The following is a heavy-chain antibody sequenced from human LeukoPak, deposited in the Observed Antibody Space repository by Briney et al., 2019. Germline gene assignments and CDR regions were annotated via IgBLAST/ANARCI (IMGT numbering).Heavy chain of an antibody. CDR2: IKQDGSEK. CDR3: ARASTWELPQLMDY. J-gene: IGHJ4*02. V-gene: IGHV3-7*01. CDR1: GFTFSSYW. Sequence: GGSLRLSCAASGFTFSSYWMSWVRQAPGKGLEWVANIKQDGSEKYYVDSVKGRFTISRDNAKNSLYLQMNSLRAEDTAMYYCARASTWELPQLMDYWGQGTLVTVSS. D-gene: IGHD1-26*01.